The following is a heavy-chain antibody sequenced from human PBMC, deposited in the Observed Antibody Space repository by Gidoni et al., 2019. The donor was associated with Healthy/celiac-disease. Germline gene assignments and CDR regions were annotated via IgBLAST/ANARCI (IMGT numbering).Heavy chain of an antibody. CDR1: GFTFSSYS. J-gene: IGHJ2*01. V-gene: IGHV3-21*01. CDR2: ISSSSSYI. Sequence: LVKPGGSLRLSCAASGFTFSSYSMNWVRQAPGKGLEWVSSISSSSSYIYYADSVKGRFTISRDNAKNSLYLQMNSLRAEDTAVYYCARYPLGGRKYWYFDLWGRGTLVTVSS. CDR3: ARYPLGGRKYWYFDL. D-gene: IGHD3-3*01.